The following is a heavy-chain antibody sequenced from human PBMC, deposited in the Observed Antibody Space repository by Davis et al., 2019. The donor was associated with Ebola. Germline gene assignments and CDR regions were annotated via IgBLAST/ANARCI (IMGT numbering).Heavy chain of an antibody. CDR3: ARGSRNMDV. J-gene: IGHJ6*02. Sequence: PSETLSLTCAISGDSVSTSSAAWNWIRQSPSRGLEWLGRTYYSSKWYKDYAVSVKSRITINLDTSKNQFSLQLNAVTPEDTAVYYCARGSRNMDVWGQGTTVTVSS. CDR2: TYYSSKWYK. V-gene: IGHV6-1*01. CDR1: GDSVSTSSAA.